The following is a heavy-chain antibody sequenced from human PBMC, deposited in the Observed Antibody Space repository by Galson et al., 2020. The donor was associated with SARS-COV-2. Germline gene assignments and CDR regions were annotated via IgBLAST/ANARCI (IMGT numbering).Heavy chain of an antibody. CDR3: ARVISPYYYGSGSYFFDY. D-gene: IGHD3-10*01. CDR1: GGSISSYY. V-gene: IGHV4-59*13. Sequence: SETLSLTCTVSGGSISSYYWSWIRQPPGKGLEWIGYIYYSGSTNYNPSLKSRVTISVDTSKNQFSLKLSSVTAADTAVYYCARVISPYYYGSGSYFFDYWGQGTLVTVSS. CDR2: IYYSGST. J-gene: IGHJ4*02.